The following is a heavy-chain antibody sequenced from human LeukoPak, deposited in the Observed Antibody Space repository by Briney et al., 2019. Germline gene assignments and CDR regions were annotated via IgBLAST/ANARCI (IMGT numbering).Heavy chain of an antibody. CDR2: IYPDDSDT. D-gene: IGHD3-3*01. V-gene: IGHV5-51*01. Sequence: GESLKISCKGSGYSFTNYWIGWVRQMPGKGLEWMGIIYPDDSDTRYSPSFQGQVTISADKSISTAYLQWSSLKASDTAMYYCARLPPLRGYDFWSGYSDMWGQGTLVTVSS. CDR1: GYSFTNYW. J-gene: IGHJ4*02. CDR3: ARLPPLRGYDFWSGYSDM.